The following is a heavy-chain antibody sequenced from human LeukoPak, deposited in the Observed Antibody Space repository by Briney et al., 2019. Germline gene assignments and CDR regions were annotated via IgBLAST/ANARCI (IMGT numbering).Heavy chain of an antibody. CDR2: IYSSGYT. CDR1: GGAIRSHY. V-gene: IGHV4-4*07. J-gene: IGHJ4*02. Sequence: SETLTLTCTVSGGAIRSHYWNWVRQPAGKGLEWIGRIYSSGYTNDNPFLKSRITMSVDMSKNQFSLRLNSVTAADTAVYYCARGEHSVDSWGQGMLVTVSS. CDR3: ARGEHSVDS. D-gene: IGHD1/OR15-1a*01.